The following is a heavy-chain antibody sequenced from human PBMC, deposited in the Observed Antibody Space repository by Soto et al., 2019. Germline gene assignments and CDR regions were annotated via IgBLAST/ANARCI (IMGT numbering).Heavy chain of an antibody. CDR3: ATTYSGSYPGYYGMDV. CDR1: GYTLTELS. D-gene: IGHD1-26*01. CDR2: FDPEDGET. J-gene: IGHJ6*02. Sequence: ASVKVSCKVSGYTLTELSMHWVRQAPGKGLEWMGGFDPEDGETIYAQKFQGRVTMTEDTSTDTAYMELSSLRSEDTAVYYCATTYSGSYPGYYGMDVWDQGTTVTVSS. V-gene: IGHV1-24*01.